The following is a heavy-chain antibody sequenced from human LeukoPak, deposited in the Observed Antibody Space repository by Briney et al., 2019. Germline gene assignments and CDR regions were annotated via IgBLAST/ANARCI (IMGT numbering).Heavy chain of an antibody. V-gene: IGHV3-23*01. D-gene: IGHD3-10*01. Sequence: GGSLRLSCAASGFTFNMYALSWVRQTPGKGLEWVSAITSSDGRSYYADSVKGRFAVSRDNSKKTLYLQMNSLRGEDTAVYYCAKVGPGSDYHYGMDVWGQGTTVTVSS. CDR1: GFTFNMYA. CDR3: AKVGPGSDYHYGMDV. J-gene: IGHJ6*02. CDR2: ITSSDGRS.